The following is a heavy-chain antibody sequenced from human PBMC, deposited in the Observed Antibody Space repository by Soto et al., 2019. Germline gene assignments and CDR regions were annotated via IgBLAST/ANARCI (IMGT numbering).Heavy chain of an antibody. V-gene: IGHV3-30*18. CDR2: ISYDGNNK. J-gene: IGHJ4*02. Sequence: QVQLVESGGGVVQPGGSLRLSCVVSGFSFSNYGFHWVRQAPDKGLEWVAGISYDGNNKYYTDSVKGRFAISRDNSKNSLYLQMDSLRAEDTAVYYCAKWDTAKAFNYWGQGALVTVSS. CDR1: GFSFSNYG. CDR3: AKWDTAKAFNY. D-gene: IGHD5-18*01.